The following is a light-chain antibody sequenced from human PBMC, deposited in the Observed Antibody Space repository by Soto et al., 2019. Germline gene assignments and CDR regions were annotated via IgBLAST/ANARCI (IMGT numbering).Light chain of an antibody. CDR3: AAWDDSLNGRV. CDR1: HSNLGSNT. J-gene: IGLJ1*01. CDR2: YDN. Sequence: QSVLTQPPSASGTPGQRVTISCSGSHSNLGSNTVNWYQQLPGTAPKLLIYYDNLRPSGVPDRISGSKSGTSASLAISGLQSDDEADYYCAAWDDSLNGRVFGTGTKLTVL. V-gene: IGLV1-44*01.